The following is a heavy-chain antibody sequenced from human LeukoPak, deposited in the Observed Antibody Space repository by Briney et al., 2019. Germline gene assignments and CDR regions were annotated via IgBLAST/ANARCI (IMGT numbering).Heavy chain of an antibody. CDR3: ARGSWITGTTSYYYHMDV. CDR1: GYTFINYD. J-gene: IGHJ6*03. V-gene: IGHV1-8*01. Sequence: ASVKVSCKASGYTFINYDINWVRQATEQGLEWMGWMNPNNGRTGYEQKFQGRVTMTRNSSISTAYMELNTLTSDDTAVYYCARGSWITGTTSYYYHMDVWGKGTTVTVSS. CDR2: MNPNNGRT. D-gene: IGHD1-7*01.